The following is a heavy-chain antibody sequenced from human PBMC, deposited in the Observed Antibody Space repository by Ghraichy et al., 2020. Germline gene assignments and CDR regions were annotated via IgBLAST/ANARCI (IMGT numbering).Heavy chain of an antibody. CDR3: ARDDNYYESRGYYPFDY. CDR1: GGTFSSYA. CDR2: IIPILGIA. J-gene: IGHJ4*02. V-gene: IGHV1-69*04. Sequence: SVKVSCKASGGTFSSYAISWVRQAPGQGLEWMGRIIPILGIANYAQKFQGRVTITADKSTSTAYMELSSLRSEDSAVYYFARDDNYYESRGYYPFDYWGQGTLVTVSS. D-gene: IGHD3-22*01.